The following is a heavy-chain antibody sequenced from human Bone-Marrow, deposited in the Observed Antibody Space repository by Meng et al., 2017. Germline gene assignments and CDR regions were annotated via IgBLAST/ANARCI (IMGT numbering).Heavy chain of an antibody. J-gene: IGHJ6*02. Sequence: ASVKVSCKASGYTFTGYYMHWVRQAPGQGLEWMGRINPNSGGTNYAQKFQGRVTMTRDTSTSTVYMELSSLRSEDTAVYYCARRHRLNYYYYGMDVWGQGTTVTVSS. CDR1: GYTFTGYY. CDR2: INPNSGGT. CDR3: ARRHRLNYYYYGMDV. D-gene: IGHD2-8*01. V-gene: IGHV1-2*06.